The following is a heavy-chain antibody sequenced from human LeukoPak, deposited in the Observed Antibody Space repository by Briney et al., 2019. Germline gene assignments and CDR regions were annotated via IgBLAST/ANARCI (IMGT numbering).Heavy chain of an antibody. CDR2: ISGSGGST. CDR3: AKGTRGAVAGSVGY. Sequence: GGSLRLSCAASGFTFSSYAMSWVRQAPGKGLEWVSVISGSGGSTYYADSVKGRFTISRDNSKNTLFLQMNSLRAEDTAVYYCAKGTRGAVAGSVGYWGQGTLVTVSS. J-gene: IGHJ4*02. CDR1: GFTFSSYA. V-gene: IGHV3-23*01. D-gene: IGHD6-19*01.